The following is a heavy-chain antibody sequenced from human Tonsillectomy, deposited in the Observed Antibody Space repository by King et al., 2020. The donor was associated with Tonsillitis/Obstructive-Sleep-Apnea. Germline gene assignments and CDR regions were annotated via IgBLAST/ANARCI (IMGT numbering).Heavy chain of an antibody. J-gene: IGHJ3*02. Sequence: VQLVESGGGLVKPGGSLRHSCAASGFTFSNAWMNWVRQAPGKGLEWVGRIKSKTDAGTTDYSAPVKGRVTISRDDSKTTVYLQMNSLKTEDTAVYYCTAPYSGSLDAFDIWGQGTMVTVSS. CDR2: IKSKTDAGTT. CDR1: GFTFSNAW. CDR3: TAPYSGSLDAFDI. V-gene: IGHV3-15*07. D-gene: IGHD1-26*01.